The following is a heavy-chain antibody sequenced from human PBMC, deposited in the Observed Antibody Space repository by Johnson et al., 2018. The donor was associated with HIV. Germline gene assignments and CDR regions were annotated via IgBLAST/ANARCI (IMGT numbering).Heavy chain of an antibody. CDR2: ISWNSGSI. D-gene: IGHD3-22*01. CDR3: ARAMYYYDTSGYLIRPRAFDI. CDR1: GFTFDDYA. Sequence: QLVESGGGLVQPGRSLRLSCAASGFTFDDYAMHWVRQAPGKGLEWVSGISWNSGSIGYADSVKGRFTISRDNAKNSLYLQMNSLRAEDTAVYYCARAMYYYDTSGYLIRPRAFDIWGQGTVVTVSS. J-gene: IGHJ3*02. V-gene: IGHV3-9*01.